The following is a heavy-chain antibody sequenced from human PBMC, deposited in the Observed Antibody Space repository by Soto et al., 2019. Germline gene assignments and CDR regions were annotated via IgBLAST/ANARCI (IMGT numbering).Heavy chain of an antibody. CDR2: ISGSGVST. D-gene: IGHD3-22*01. CDR3: AKSPGMYYYDSSGYYHYDY. V-gene: IGHV3-23*01. J-gene: IGHJ4*02. CDR1: GFNFGSYA. Sequence: GGSHRLSSTASGFNFGSYAMSWVRQAPGKGLEWVSAISGSGVSTYYADSVKGRFTISRDNSKNTLYLQMNSLRAEDTAVYYCAKSPGMYYYDSSGYYHYDYWGQGTLVTVSS.